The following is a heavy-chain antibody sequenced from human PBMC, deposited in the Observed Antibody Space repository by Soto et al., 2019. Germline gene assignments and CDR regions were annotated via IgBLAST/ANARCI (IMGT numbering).Heavy chain of an antibody. Sequence: ASVKVSCKASGGTFSSYAISWVRQAPGQGLEWMGGIIPIFGTANYAQKFQGRVTITADESTSTAYMELSSLRSEDTAVYYCARWFGCSGCSCYRYYYYGMDVWGQGTTVTVSS. CDR3: ARWFGCSGCSCYRYYYYGMDV. CDR2: IIPIFGTA. J-gene: IGHJ6*02. CDR1: GGTFSSYA. D-gene: IGHD2-15*01. V-gene: IGHV1-69*13.